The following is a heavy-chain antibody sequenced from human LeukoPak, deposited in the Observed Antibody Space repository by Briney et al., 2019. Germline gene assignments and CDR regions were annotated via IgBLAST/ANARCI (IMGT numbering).Heavy chain of an antibody. J-gene: IGHJ4*02. CDR1: RFTFSSYA. D-gene: IGHD5-12*01. CDR2: ISGSGANT. CDR3: AKSWDSGYDLGY. V-gene: IGHV3-23*01. Sequence: PGGSLRLSCAASRFTFSSYAMSWVRQAPGKGLEWVSAISGSGANTYYADSVKGRFTISRDNSKNTVYLQMNSLRAEDTAVYYCAKSWDSGYDLGYWGQGTLVTVSS.